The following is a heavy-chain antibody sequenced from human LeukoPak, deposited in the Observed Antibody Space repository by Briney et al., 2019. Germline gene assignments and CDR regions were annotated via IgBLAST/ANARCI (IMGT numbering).Heavy chain of an antibody. CDR1: GFNFRSYG. CDR3: ARAGYSSGWHTYPRNSYDY. J-gene: IGHJ4*02. Sequence: PGGSLRLSCAASGFNFRSYGMNWVRQAPGKGLEWISSITSGSNHIFYADSVKGRFTVSRDNAQNSLHLQMNSLRAEDTAVYYCARAGYSSGWHTYPRNSYDYWGQGTLVTVSS. CDR2: ITSGSNHI. D-gene: IGHD6-25*01. V-gene: IGHV3-21*01.